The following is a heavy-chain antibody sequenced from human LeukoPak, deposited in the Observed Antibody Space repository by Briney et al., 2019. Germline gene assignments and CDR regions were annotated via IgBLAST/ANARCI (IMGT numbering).Heavy chain of an antibody. CDR2: ISGSGGIT. J-gene: IGHJ4*02. D-gene: IGHD4-23*01. CDR3: AKHRLITVVSSADY. CDR1: GITFSSYA. Sequence: GGSLRLSCAASGITFSSYAMSWVRQAPEKELEWVSGISGSGGITYYAGSVKGRFTVSRDNSNNTLYLQMNSLRAEDTAVYYCAKHRLITVVSSADYWGQGALVIVSS. V-gene: IGHV3-23*01.